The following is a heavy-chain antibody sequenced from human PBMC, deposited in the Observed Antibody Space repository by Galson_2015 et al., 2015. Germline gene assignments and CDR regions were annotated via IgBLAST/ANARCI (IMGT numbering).Heavy chain of an antibody. V-gene: IGHV3-11*01. J-gene: IGHJ4*02. CDR1: GYSFTSYY. Sequence: SGAEVKKPGESLKISCKGSGYSFTSYYLSWIRQAPGKGLEWVSYISSSGSTIYYADSVKGRFTISRDNAKNSLYLQMNSLRAEDTAVYYCARQYDFWSGYQTLDGYWGQGTLVTVSS. D-gene: IGHD3-3*01. CDR2: ISSSGSTI. CDR3: ARQYDFWSGYQTLDGY.